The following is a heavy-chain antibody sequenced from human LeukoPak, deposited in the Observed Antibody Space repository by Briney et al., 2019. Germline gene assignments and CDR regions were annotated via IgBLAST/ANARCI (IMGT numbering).Heavy chain of an antibody. D-gene: IGHD6-19*01. J-gene: IGHJ4*02. Sequence: PGGSLRLSCAASGFTFSSYAMHWVRQAPGKGLEWVAVISYDGSNKYYADSVKGRFTISRDNSKNTLYLQMNSLRAEDTAVYYCAREQWLVGYFDYWGQGTLVTVSS. V-gene: IGHV3-30-3*01. CDR1: GFTFSSYA. CDR3: AREQWLVGYFDY. CDR2: ISYDGSNK.